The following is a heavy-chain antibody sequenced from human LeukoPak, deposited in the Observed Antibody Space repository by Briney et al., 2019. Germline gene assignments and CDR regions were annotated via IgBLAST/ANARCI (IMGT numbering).Heavy chain of an antibody. D-gene: IGHD3-16*01. CDR1: GFTFSSSW. Sequence: PGGSLRLSCATSGFTFSSSWMSWVRQAPGKGLEWVANIKHDGSETNYVDSVKGRFTISRDNAKNSLHLQMNSLRVEDTAVYYCAKNGGPHGMDVWGQGTTVTVSS. CDR3: AKNGGPHGMDV. J-gene: IGHJ6*02. V-gene: IGHV3-7*02. CDR2: IKHDGSET.